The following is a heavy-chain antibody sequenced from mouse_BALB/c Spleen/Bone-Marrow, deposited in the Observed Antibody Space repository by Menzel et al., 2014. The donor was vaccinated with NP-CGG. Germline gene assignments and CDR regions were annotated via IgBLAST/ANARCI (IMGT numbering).Heavy chain of an antibody. D-gene: IGHD1-1*01. J-gene: IGHJ3*01. Sequence: VQLQQSGAELVRPGSSVKISCKASGYAFSRSWMNWVKQRPGQGLEWIGQIYPGDDDTNYSGKFKGRATLTADKSSGTACFRLSSLTSEDSAVDCCAESTPLAYWGQGTLVTVSA. V-gene: IGHV1-80*01. CDR3: AESTPLAY. CDR2: IYPGDDDT. CDR1: GYAFSRSW.